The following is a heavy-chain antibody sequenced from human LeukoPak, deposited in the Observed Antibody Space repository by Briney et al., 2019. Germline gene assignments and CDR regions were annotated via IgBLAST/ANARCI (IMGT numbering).Heavy chain of an antibody. CDR1: GVSISSSSYY. CDR3: ARGTALTKNFDY. J-gene: IGHJ4*02. CDR2: IYYSGST. D-gene: IGHD1-14*01. V-gene: IGHV4-39*01. Sequence: KPSETLSLTCTVSGVSISSSSYYWGWIRQPPGKGLEWIGSIYYSGSTYYNPSLKSRVTISVDTSKNQFSLKLSSVTAADTAVYYCARGTALTKNFDYWGQGTLVTVSS.